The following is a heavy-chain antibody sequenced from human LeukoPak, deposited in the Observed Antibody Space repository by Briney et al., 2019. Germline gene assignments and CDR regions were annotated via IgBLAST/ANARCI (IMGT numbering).Heavy chain of an antibody. J-gene: IGHJ4*02. Sequence: GGSLRLSCAASGFTFSSYWMHWVRQAPGKGLVWVSRINSDGSSTSYADSVKGRFTISRDNAKNTLYLQMNSLRAEDTAVYYCAREGYCSSTSCPGSFDYWGQGTLVTVSS. CDR2: INSDGSST. D-gene: IGHD2-2*01. V-gene: IGHV3-74*01. CDR1: GFTFSSYW. CDR3: AREGYCSSTSCPGSFDY.